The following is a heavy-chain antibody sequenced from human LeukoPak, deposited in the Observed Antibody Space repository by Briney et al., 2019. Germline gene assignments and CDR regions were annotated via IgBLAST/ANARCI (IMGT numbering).Heavy chain of an antibody. CDR2: ISSSSSYI. Sequence: PGGSLRLSCAASGFTFSSYSMTWVRQAPGKGLEWVSSISSSSSYIYYADSVKGRFTISRDNAKNSLYLQMNSLRAEDTAVYYCAGGDLGLLRYFDWLPTGAEYFQHWGQGTLVTVSS. CDR3: AGGDLGLLRYFDWLPTGAEYFQH. J-gene: IGHJ1*01. V-gene: IGHV3-21*01. CDR1: GFTFSSYS. D-gene: IGHD3-9*01.